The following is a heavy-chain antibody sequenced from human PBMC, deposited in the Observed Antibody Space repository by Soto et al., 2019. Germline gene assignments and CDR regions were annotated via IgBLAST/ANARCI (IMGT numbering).Heavy chain of an antibody. CDR3: ARDGVLRYFDWLSGSVHFDY. CDR1: GFTFSDYY. J-gene: IGHJ4*02. V-gene: IGHV3-11*01. CDR2: ISSSGSTI. Sequence: QVQLVESGGGLVKPGGSLRLSCAASGFTFSDYYMSWIRQAPGKGLEWVSYISSSGSTIYYADSVKGRFTISRDNAKKALYLQMNSLRAEDTAVYYCARDGVLRYFDWLSGSVHFDYWGQGTLVTVSS. D-gene: IGHD3-9*01.